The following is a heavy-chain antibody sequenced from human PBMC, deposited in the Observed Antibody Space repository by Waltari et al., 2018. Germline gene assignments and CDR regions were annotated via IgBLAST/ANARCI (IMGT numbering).Heavy chain of an antibody. CDR3: ARGEGYCSSTSCRNYYYYYGMDV. CDR1: GGSVSSGSYY. D-gene: IGHD2-2*01. V-gene: IGHV4-61*01. J-gene: IGHJ6*02. Sequence: QVQQQESGPGLVKPSETLSLTCTVSGGSVSSGSYYWSWIRQPPGKGLEWIGYPYYSGGTNDNPSLKSGVTISVDTSKNQFSRKRSSGTAADTAVYYCARGEGYCSSTSCRNYYYYYGMDVWGQGTTVTVSS. CDR2: PYYSGGT.